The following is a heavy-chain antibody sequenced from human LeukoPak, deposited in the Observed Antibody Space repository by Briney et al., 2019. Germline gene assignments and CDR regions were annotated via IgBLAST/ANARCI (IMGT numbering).Heavy chain of an antibody. Sequence: PSETLSLTCTVSGGSFSTYYWSWIRQPPGKGLEWIAYIYYSGSTNYSPSLQSRVTISVDTSKNQFSLRLSSVTAADTAVYYCAREYSYYDSSGYYYGSGYFDYWGQGTLVTVSS. CDR2: IYYSGST. CDR3: AREYSYYDSSGYYYGSGYFDY. J-gene: IGHJ4*02. CDR1: GGSFSTYY. V-gene: IGHV4-59*01. D-gene: IGHD3-22*01.